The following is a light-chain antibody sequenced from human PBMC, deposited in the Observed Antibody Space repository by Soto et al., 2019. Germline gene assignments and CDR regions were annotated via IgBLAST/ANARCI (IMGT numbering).Light chain of an antibody. Sequence: EIVLTQSPGTLSLSPGERATLSCRASQSVSNNYLAWYQQKPGQAPRLLIYGASNRATVIPDRFSGSGSGTDFTLTISRLESEDFAVYYCQQYGSSGTFGQVTKVEIK. CDR3: QQYGSSGT. J-gene: IGKJ1*01. CDR1: QSVSNNY. CDR2: GAS. V-gene: IGKV3-20*01.